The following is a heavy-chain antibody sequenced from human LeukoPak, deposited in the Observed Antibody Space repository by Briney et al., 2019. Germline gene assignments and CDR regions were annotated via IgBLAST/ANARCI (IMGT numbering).Heavy chain of an antibody. J-gene: IGHJ6*03. D-gene: IGHD1-7*01. V-gene: IGHV3-7*01. Sequence: GGSLRLSRAASGFTFSSFWMSWVRQAPGKGLEWVANIKHDGSEKYYMDSMRGRFTISRDNAKNSLYLQMNSLRAEDTAVYYCTCNWNYVGRYYYFMDVWGKGTTVTVSS. CDR1: GFTFSSFW. CDR2: IKHDGSEK. CDR3: TCNWNYVGRYYYFMDV.